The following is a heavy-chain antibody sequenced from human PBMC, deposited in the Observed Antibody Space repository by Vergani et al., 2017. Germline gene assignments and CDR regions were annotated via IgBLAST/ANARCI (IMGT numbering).Heavy chain of an antibody. CDR3: ARVYYDFWSAPRGYYYYMDV. V-gene: IGHV4-34*01. Sequence: QVQLQQWGGGLLKPSETLSLTCVVNGGSFTSYNWTWIRQSPGEGLEWVGDIDHTGRPDYNPSLKSRLTMSVDKSRNQFSLTLNSVTATDTAIYFCARVYYDFWSAPRGYYYYMDVWGKGTTVTVSS. J-gene: IGHJ6*03. CDR1: GGSFTSYN. CDR2: IDHTGRP. D-gene: IGHD3-3*01.